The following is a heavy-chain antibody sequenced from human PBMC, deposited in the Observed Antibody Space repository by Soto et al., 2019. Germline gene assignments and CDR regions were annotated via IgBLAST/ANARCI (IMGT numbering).Heavy chain of an antibody. CDR3: ARGSSRWDY. Sequence: LSLTCTVSGGSISSFYWSWIRQPAGKGLEWIGRIYSGGGNNYNPSLKSRVTMSVDTSKNQFSLRLSSVTAADTAMYYCARGSSRWDYWGQGTLVTVSS. CDR2: IYSGGGN. V-gene: IGHV4-4*07. CDR1: GGSISSFY. D-gene: IGHD6-13*01. J-gene: IGHJ4*02.